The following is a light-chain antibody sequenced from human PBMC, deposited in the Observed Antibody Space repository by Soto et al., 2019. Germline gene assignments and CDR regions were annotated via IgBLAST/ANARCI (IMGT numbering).Light chain of an antibody. CDR2: EGS. J-gene: IGLJ1*01. CDR3: CSYAGSSTYYV. Sequence: QSALTQPASVSGSPGQSITISCSGTSRDVGSFNLVSWYQQHPGKAPKLMIYEGSKRPSGVSNRFSGSKSGNTASLTISGLQAEDDADYYCCSYAGSSTYYVFGSGTKVTVL. V-gene: IGLV2-23*01. CDR1: SRDVGSFNL.